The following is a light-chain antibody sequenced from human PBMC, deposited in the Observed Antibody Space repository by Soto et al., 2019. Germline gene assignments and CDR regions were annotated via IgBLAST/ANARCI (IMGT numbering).Light chain of an antibody. J-gene: IGKJ1*01. CDR1: QSLNSW. CDR3: QQYNSYPWT. Sequence: DIQMTQSPSTLSASVGDRVSITCRASQSLNSWLAWYQQKPGKAPKLLIYKTSTLESGVPSRFSGSGSGTQFTLTISSLQPDDFATYYCQQYNSYPWTFSQGTKVDIK. CDR2: KTS. V-gene: IGKV1-5*03.